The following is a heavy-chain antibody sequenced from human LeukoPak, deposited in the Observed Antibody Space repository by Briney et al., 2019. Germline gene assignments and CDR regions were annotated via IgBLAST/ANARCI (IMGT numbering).Heavy chain of an antibody. CDR2: ISASGGST. Sequence: GGSLRLSCAASGFTLSSYAMSWVRQAPGKGLEGVSSISASGGSTNYADSLMGRFTITRENSKNTVYLKMNSMRAEDTAVYYCAKVMKGSERLTMVRGVIIKTAGLYYMDVWGKGTTVTVSS. CDR1: GFTLSSYA. D-gene: IGHD3-10*01. J-gene: IGHJ6*03. V-gene: IGHV3-23*01. CDR3: AKVMKGSERLTMVRGVIIKTAGLYYMDV.